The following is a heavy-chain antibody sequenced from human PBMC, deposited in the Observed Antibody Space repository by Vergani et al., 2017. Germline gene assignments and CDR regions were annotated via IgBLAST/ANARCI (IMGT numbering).Heavy chain of an antibody. V-gene: IGHV3-15*01. CDR1: GFTFSNAW. CDR2: IKSKTVGRTT. CDR3: TTESDAFDI. Sequence: EVQLVESGGGLVKPGGSLRLSCAASGFTFSNAWMSWVRQAPGKGLEWVGRIKSKTVGRTTGYAAPVKGRFTISRDDSKNTLYLQMNSLKTEDTAVYYCTTESDAFDIWGQGTMVTVSS. J-gene: IGHJ3*02.